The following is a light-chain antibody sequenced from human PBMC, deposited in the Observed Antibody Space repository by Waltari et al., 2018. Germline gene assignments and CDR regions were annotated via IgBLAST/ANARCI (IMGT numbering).Light chain of an antibody. CDR2: GAA. J-gene: IGKJ1*01. CDR3: QQYDNWLGT. V-gene: IGKV3-15*01. Sequence: EIVMTQSPATLSVFPGERATLSSRASLSMRSNLAWYQHKPGQAPRLLIYGAATRATGIPARISGSGSGTEFTLTISSLLSEDFAVYFCQQYDNWLGTFGQGTKVEIK. CDR1: LSMRSN.